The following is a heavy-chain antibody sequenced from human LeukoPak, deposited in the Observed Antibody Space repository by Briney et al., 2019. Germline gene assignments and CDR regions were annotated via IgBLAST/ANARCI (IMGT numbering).Heavy chain of an antibody. CDR1: GFTFGDYA. J-gene: IGHJ4*02. CDR2: IRSKAYGGTT. D-gene: IGHD3-10*01. CDR3: TTVLWFGEGLLGDY. V-gene: IGHV3-49*04. Sequence: GGSLRLSCTTSGFTFGDYAMSWVRQAPGKGLEWVSVIRSKAYGGTTEYAASVKGRFTISRDDSKSIAYLQMNSLKTEDTAVYYCTTVLWFGEGLLGDYWGQGTLVTVSS.